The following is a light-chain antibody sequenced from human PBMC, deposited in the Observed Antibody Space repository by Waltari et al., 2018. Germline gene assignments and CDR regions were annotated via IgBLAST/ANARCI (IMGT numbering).Light chain of an antibody. J-gene: IGKJ1*01. CDR1: QSVSSSY. CDR3: QQFGSSPWT. Sequence: EIVLTQSPGSLSLSPGEGATLSCRASQSVSSSYLAWYQQKPGQAPRLLICGASSRATGIPERFSGSGSGTDFTLTITRLEPEDFAVYYCQQFGSSPWTFGQGTKMEIK. V-gene: IGKV3-20*01. CDR2: GAS.